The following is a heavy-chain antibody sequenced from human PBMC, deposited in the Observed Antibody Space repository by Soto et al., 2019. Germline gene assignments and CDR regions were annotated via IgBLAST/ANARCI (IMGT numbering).Heavy chain of an antibody. V-gene: IGHV1-18*01. CDR2: IGVSGGNT. CDR1: GYTFTSYD. J-gene: IGHJ4*02. Sequence: QVQLVQSGSEVKEPGASVKVSCKASGYTFTSYDISWARQAPGQGLEWMGWIGVSGGNTNYAQKVQGRVTMPTDTSTSTAYMELRSLRSVDTAVYYCGRGGSISGFDYWGQGTLVTVSS. D-gene: IGHD1-26*01. CDR3: GRGGSISGFDY.